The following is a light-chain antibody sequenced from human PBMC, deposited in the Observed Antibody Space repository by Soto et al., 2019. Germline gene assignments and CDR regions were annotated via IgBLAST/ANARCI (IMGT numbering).Light chain of an antibody. CDR2: GAS. CDR1: QSVSSSY. V-gene: IGKV3-20*01. Sequence: EIVLTQSPGTLSFSPGERATLSCRASQSVSSSYLAWYQQKPGQAPRLLIYGASSRATGIPDRFSGSGSGTDFALTISRLDPEDFAVFYCQQSGSSPLTFGGGTKVEIK. CDR3: QQSGSSPLT. J-gene: IGKJ4*01.